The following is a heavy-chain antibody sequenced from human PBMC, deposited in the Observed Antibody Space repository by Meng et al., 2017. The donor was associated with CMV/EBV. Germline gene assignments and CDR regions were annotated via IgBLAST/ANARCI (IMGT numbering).Heavy chain of an antibody. CDR3: AKPFGYYGSGNFEKYYFES. CDR1: LNGFG. V-gene: IGHV3-30*18. D-gene: IGHD3-10*01. CDR2: ISYDGSKK. Sequence: LNGFGIHWVRQAPGEGLEWVAVISYDGSKKFYADYVRSRFTISRDNSKDTLYLQIDSLRVEDTALYYCAKPFGYYGSGNFEKYYFESWGQGTLVTVSS. J-gene: IGHJ4*02.